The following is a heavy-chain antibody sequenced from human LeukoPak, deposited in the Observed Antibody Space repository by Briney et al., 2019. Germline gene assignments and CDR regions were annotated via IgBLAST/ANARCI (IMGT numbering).Heavy chain of an antibody. V-gene: IGHV3-30*18. CDR3: AKRGDGGHKSLEY. Sequence: GGSLRLSCVASGFTFSNYGMHWVRKAPGKGLEWVATITYDGSSEYYADSVKDRFTVSRDNSKNTLYLQMSSLKTEDTAVYYCAKRGDGGHKSLEYWGQGTLVIVSS. D-gene: IGHD3-16*01. J-gene: IGHJ4*02. CDR1: GFTFSNYG. CDR2: ITYDGSSE.